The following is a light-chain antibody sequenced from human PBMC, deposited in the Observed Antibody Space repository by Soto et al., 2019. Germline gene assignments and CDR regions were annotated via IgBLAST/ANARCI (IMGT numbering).Light chain of an antibody. Sequence: EIVLTQSPATLCLSPGERATLSCRASQSVSSYLAWYQQKPGQAPRLLIYDASNRATGIPARFSGSGSGTDFPLTISSLEPEDFAVYYCQQRSNCPLTFGGGTKVEIK. J-gene: IGKJ4*01. CDR3: QQRSNCPLT. CDR1: QSVSSY. V-gene: IGKV3-11*01. CDR2: DAS.